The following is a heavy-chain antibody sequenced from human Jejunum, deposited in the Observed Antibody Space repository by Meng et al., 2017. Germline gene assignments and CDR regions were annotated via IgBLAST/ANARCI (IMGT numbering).Heavy chain of an antibody. D-gene: IGHD3-10*02. V-gene: IGHV3-9*01. J-gene: IGHJ6*02. Sequence: SLKISCVGSGFDFHDHAMNWVRQAPGKGLEWVSSINFNSGTIGYADSVKGRFTISRDNAKSSLYLQMNSLTVEDTALYYCAKPSTGGMFRNGLDDWGQGTTVTVSS. CDR1: GFDFHDHA. CDR3: AKPSTGGMFRNGLDD. CDR2: INFNSGTI.